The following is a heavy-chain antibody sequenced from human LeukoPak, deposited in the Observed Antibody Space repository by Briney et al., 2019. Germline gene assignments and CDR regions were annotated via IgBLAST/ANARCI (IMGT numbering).Heavy chain of an antibody. D-gene: IGHD5-18*01. Sequence: SETLSLTCTVSGGSICSYYWSWIRQPPGKGLEWIGYIYYSGSTNYNPSLKSRVTISVDTSKNQFSLKLSSVTAADTAVYYCARTARRQTPKYYFDYWGQGTLVTVSS. CDR2: IYYSGST. V-gene: IGHV4-59*01. CDR1: GGSICSYY. J-gene: IGHJ4*02. CDR3: ARTARRQTPKYYFDY.